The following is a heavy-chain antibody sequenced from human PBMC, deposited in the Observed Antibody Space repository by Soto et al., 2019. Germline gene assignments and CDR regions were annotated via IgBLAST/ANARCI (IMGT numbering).Heavy chain of an antibody. CDR3: ARGVRVVGLK. D-gene: IGHD2-21*01. J-gene: IGHJ4*02. CDR1: GGSFSGYY. V-gene: IGHV4-34*01. CDR2: INHSGST. Sequence: QVQLQQWGAGLLKPSETLSLTCAVYGGSFSGYYWSWIRQPPGKGLEWIGEINHSGSTNYNPSLKSRVTISVDTSKNQFALKLSSVTAADTAVYYCARGVRVVGLKGGQGTLVTVSS.